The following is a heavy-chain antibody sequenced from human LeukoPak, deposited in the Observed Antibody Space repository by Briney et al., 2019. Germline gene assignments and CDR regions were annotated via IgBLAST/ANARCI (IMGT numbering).Heavy chain of an antibody. CDR3: ARGRLKRVPFTKVAGALDY. CDR2: IGTYNGNT. V-gene: IGHV1-18*01. CDR1: GYTFRNYG. J-gene: IGHJ4*02. D-gene: IGHD6-19*01. Sequence: ASVKVSCKASGYTFRNYGITWVRQAPGQGLEWMGWIGTYNGNTDYAQKFQGRVIMTADTSTTTAHMGLRSLRSDDTAVYYCARGRLKRVPFTKVAGALDYWGQGTRVTVSS.